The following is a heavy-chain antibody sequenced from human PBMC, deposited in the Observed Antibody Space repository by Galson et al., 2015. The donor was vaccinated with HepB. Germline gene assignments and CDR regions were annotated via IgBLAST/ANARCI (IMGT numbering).Heavy chain of an antibody. CDR3: AKDGEYSSSGYFDY. CDR1: GFTFSSYG. J-gene: IGHJ4*02. D-gene: IGHD6-13*01. V-gene: IGHV3-30*02. Sequence: SLRLSCAASGFTFSSYGMHWVRQAPGKGLEWVAFIRYDGSNKYYADSVKGRFTISRDNSKNTLYLQMNSLRAEDTAVYYCAKDGEYSSSGYFDYWGQGTLVTVSS. CDR2: IRYDGSNK.